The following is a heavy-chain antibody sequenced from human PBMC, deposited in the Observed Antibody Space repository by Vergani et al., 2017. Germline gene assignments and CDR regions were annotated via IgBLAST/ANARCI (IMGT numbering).Heavy chain of an antibody. CDR2: LNPSGGHT. J-gene: IGHJ4*02. CDR3: ARGDYGILTGYRY. Sequence: QVQVVQSGAEVKKSGASVKVSCKTSGYTFSNHYMHWVRQAPGQGLEWMGILNPSGGHTNYAQKFQGRVTMTRDTSTSTVYMELSSLRSEDTGIYYCARGDYGILTGYRYWGQGTLVTVSA. V-gene: IGHV1-46*03. CDR1: GYTFSNHY. D-gene: IGHD3-9*01.